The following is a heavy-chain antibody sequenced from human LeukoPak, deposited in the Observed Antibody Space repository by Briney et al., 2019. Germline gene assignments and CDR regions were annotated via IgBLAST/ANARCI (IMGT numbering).Heavy chain of an antibody. V-gene: IGHV1-2*02. J-gene: IGHJ6*03. CDR1: GYTFTGYY. CDR2: INPHSGGT. D-gene: IGHD3-3*01. Sequence: GASVKVSCKASGYTFTGYYIHWVRQAPGQGLEWMGWINPHSGGTNYAQKFQGGVTMTRDTSITTAYMELSSLRSDDTAVYYCASVSGGIFGVVINPYWNYMDVWGKGTTVTVSS. CDR3: ASVSGGIFGVVINPYWNYMDV.